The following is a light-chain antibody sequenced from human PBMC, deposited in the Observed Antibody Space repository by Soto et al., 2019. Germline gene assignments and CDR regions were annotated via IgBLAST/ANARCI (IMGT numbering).Light chain of an antibody. CDR1: SSNIGAGYD. CDR3: QSYDSSLSGPSYV. J-gene: IGLJ1*01. Sequence: QSVLTQPPSVSGAPWQRVTISCTGSSSNIGAGYDVHWYQQLPGTAPKLLIYGNSNRPSGVPERFSGSKSGNSASLAITGLQAEDEADYYCQSYDSSLSGPSYVFGTGTKVTVL. V-gene: IGLV1-40*01. CDR2: GNS.